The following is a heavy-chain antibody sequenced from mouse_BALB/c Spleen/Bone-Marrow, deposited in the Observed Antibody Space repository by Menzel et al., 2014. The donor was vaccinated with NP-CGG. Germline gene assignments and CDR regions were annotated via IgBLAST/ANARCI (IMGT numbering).Heavy chain of an antibody. CDR1: GFTFSSFG. CDR2: ISSGSSTI. CDR3: AREYGNCWFAY. V-gene: IGHV5-17*02. Sequence: EVKLMESGGGLVQPGGSRKLSCAASGFTFSSFGMHWVRQAPEKGLEWVAYISSGSSTIYYADTVKGRFTISRDNPKNTLFLQTTSLRSEDTAMYYCAREYGNCWFAYWGQGTLVTVSA. J-gene: IGHJ3*01. D-gene: IGHD2-10*02.